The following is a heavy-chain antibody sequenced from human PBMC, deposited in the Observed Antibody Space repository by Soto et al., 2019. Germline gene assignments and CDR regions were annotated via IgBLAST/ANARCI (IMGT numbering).Heavy chain of an antibody. V-gene: IGHV4-59*08. CDR1: GVSVGSHY. J-gene: IGHJ4*02. CDR3: ARLKGDSKYYFDY. Sequence: SETLSLTCTVSGVSVGSHYWTWIRQPPGKKLEWIGCIYYTGSTYYNPSLKSRVTISIDTSKNQFSLKLSSVTAADTAVYYCARLKGDSKYYFDYWGQGTLVTVSS. D-gene: IGHD5-18*01. CDR2: IYYTGST.